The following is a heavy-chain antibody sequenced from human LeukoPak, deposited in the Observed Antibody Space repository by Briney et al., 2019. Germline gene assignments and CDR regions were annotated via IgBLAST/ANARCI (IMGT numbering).Heavy chain of an antibody. Sequence: GGSLRLSCVASGFTFSGSWMNWIRQPPGRGLEWVANLNPDGSAKRYVDSVKGRFTTSRDNAEASFYLEMNSLRDEDTAVYYFAAWYAESTQEHNLWGQGIRVTVSS. D-gene: IGHD2-21*01. V-gene: IGHV3-7*01. CDR3: AAWYAESTQEHNL. CDR1: GFTFSGSW. CDR2: LNPDGSAK. J-gene: IGHJ4*02.